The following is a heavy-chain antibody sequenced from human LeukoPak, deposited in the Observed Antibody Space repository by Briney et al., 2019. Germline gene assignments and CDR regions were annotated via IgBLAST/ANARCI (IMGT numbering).Heavy chain of an antibody. CDR1: GFTFSSYW. J-gene: IGHJ4*02. CDR2: IKQDGSEK. D-gene: IGHD1-26*01. V-gene: IGHV3-7*01. CDR3: ARDMIVGATISYFDY. Sequence: GGSLRLSCAASGFTFSSYWMSWVRQAPGKGLEWVANIKQDGSEKYYVDSVKGRFTISRDDAKNSLYLQMNSLRAEDTAVYYCARDMIVGATISYFDYWGQGTLVTVSS.